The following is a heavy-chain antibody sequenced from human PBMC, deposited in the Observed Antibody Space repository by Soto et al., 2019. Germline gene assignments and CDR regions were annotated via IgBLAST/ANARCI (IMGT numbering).Heavy chain of an antibody. J-gene: IGHJ4*02. CDR1: GGSFDITSSY. V-gene: IGHV4-39*01. Sequence: LQLQESGPGLVKPSETLSLTCTVSGGSFDITSSYWAWVRQPPGKGLEWIAYIYYSGSTYYNPSLKSRITISVDTSTNQLSLRLSSVTAADTAVYYCATIPIVGTKPYYFNSWGQGTLVTLSS. D-gene: IGHD1-1*01. CDR3: ATIPIVGTKPYYFNS. CDR2: IYYSGST.